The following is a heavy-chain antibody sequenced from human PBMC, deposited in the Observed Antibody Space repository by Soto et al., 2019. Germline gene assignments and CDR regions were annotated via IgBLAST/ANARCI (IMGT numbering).Heavy chain of an antibody. V-gene: IGHV3-23*01. Sequence: EGSLRLSCAASGFTFSSYAMSWVRQAPGKGLEWVSAISGSGGSTYYADSVKGRFTISRDNSKNTLYLQMNSLRAEDTAVYYCAKVLLGGYSYGAEYSCYDLYYYYGMDVWGQGTTVTVSS. CDR1: GFTFSSYA. J-gene: IGHJ6*02. D-gene: IGHD5-18*01. CDR3: AKVLLGGYSYGAEYSCYDLYYYYGMDV. CDR2: ISGSGGST.